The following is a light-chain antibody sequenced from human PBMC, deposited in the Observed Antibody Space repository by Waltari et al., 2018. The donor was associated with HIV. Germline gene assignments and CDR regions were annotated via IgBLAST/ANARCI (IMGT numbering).Light chain of an antibody. CDR1: QSISSY. J-gene: IGKJ2*03. V-gene: IGKV1-39*01. Sequence: DIQMTQSPSSLSASVGDRVTITCRASQSISSYLNWDQQKPGKAPKLLIYAASSLQIGVPSRFSVSGSGTDCTLTISSLQPEDFATDYCQRSDSTHSLGQGTTLGIK. CDR3: QRSDSTHS. CDR2: AAS.